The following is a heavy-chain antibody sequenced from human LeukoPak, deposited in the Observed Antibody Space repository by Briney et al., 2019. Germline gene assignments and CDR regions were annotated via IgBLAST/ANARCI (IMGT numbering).Heavy chain of an antibody. J-gene: IGHJ6*03. D-gene: IGHD2-15*01. CDR2: ISRSGSTK. CDR3: ARVLRYCSGGNCYSGGLGYMDV. Sequence: GGSPRLSCAASGFTFSDYNMRWIRQAPGKGLEWVSSISRSGSTKYYADSVKGRFTISRDNAKNSLFLQMNSLRAEDTAVFYCARVLRYCSGGNCYSGGLGYMDVWGKGTTVTISS. CDR1: GFTFSDYN. V-gene: IGHV3-11*01.